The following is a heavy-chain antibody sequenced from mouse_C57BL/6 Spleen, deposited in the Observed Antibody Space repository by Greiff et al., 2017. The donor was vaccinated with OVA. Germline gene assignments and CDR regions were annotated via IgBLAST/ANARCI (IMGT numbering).Heavy chain of an antibody. CDR2: IDPSDSYT. CDR3: AREKDY. J-gene: IGHJ4*01. CDR1: GYTFTSYW. Sequence: VQLQQSGAELVKPGASVKLSCKASGYTFTSYWMQWVKQRPGQGLEWIGEIDPSDSYTNYNQKFKGKATLTVDTSSSTAYMQLSSLTSEDSSVYYCAREKDYWGQGTSVTVSS. V-gene: IGHV1-50*01.